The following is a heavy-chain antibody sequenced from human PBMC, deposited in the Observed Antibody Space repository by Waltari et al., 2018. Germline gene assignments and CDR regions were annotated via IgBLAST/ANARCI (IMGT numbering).Heavy chain of an antibody. V-gene: IGHV3-74*01. CDR1: GFTFSSYW. CDR2: INSDGSST. J-gene: IGHJ3*02. CDR3: ASNEWDPWGAFDI. D-gene: IGHD1-26*01. Sequence: EVQLVESGGGLVQPGGSLRLSCAASGFTFSSYWMHWVRQAPGKGLVWVSRINSDGSSTSYADSVNGRFTISRDNAKNTLYLQMNSLRAEDMAVYYCASNEWDPWGAFDIWGQGTMVTVSS.